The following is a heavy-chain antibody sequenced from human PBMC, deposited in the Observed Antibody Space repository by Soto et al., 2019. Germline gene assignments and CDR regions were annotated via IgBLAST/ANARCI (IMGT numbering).Heavy chain of an antibody. Sequence: VQLVESGGGLVQPGGSLRLSCAASGFTVSSNYMSWVRQAPGKGLEWVSVIYSGGSTYYADSVKGRFTISRDNSKNTLYLQMNSLTAEDTAVYYCARDQVGYSGYDFVDYWGQGTLVTVSS. J-gene: IGHJ4*02. CDR1: GFTVSSNY. CDR2: IYSGGST. V-gene: IGHV3-66*01. CDR3: ARDQVGYSGYDFVDY. D-gene: IGHD5-12*01.